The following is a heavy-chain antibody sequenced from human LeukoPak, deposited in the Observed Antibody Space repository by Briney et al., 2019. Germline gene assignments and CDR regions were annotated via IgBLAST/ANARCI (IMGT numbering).Heavy chain of an antibody. CDR3: AREKYSSFSYDY. V-gene: IGHV3-30*04. D-gene: IGHD6-6*01. Sequence: GGSLRLSCTASGFSFNSYDMHWVRQAPGKGLEWVAVISYDGKKYYYADSVKGRFTISRDNAKNTLYLQMNSLRAEDTAVYYCAREKYSSFSYDYWGQGTLVTVSS. CDR1: GFSFNSYD. J-gene: IGHJ4*02. CDR2: ISYDGKKY.